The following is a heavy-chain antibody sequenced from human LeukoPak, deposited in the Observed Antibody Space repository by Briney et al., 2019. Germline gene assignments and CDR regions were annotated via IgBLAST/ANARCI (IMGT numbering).Heavy chain of an antibody. CDR1: GGSISSSSYY. CDR3: ARTYYYGSGSSYFDP. D-gene: IGHD3-10*01. V-gene: IGHV4-39*01. J-gene: IGHJ3*01. Sequence: PSETLSLTCTVSGGSISSSSYYWGWIRQPPGKGLEWIGSIYHGGSTHYNPSLKSQVTISVDTSKNQFSLNLTSVTAADTAVYYCARTYYYGSGSSYFDPWGQGTMVTVSS. CDR2: IYHGGST.